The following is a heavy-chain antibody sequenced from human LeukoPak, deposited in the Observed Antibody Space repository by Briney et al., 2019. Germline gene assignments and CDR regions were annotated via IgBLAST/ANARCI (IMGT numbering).Heavy chain of an antibody. CDR2: INPNSGGT. CDR3: ARAYGSGSYYRSGVGFLSGY. J-gene: IGHJ4*02. Sequence: ASVKVSCKASGYTFTGYYMHWVRQAPGQGLEWMGWINPNSGGTNYAQKLQGRVTMTTDTSTSTAYMELRSLRSDDTAVYYCARAYGSGSYYRSGVGFLSGYWGQGTLVTVSS. V-gene: IGHV1-2*02. D-gene: IGHD3-10*01. CDR1: GYTFTGYY.